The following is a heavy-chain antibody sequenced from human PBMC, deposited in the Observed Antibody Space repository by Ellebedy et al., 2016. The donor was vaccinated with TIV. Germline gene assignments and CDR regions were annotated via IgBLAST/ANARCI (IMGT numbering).Heavy chain of an antibody. V-gene: IGHV3-48*02. CDR2: ISSSSSTI. CDR3: ATSTVARGSYSDY. CDR1: GFTFSSYS. Sequence: GECLKISCAASGFTFSSYSMNWVRQAPGKGLEWVSYISSSSSTIYSADSVKGRFTISRDNAKNSLYLQMNSLRDEDTAVYYCATSTVARGSYSDYWGQGTLVTVSS. J-gene: IGHJ4*02. D-gene: IGHD3-10*01.